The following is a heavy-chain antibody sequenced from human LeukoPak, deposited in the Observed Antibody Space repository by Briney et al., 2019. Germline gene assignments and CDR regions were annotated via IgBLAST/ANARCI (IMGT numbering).Heavy chain of an antibody. J-gene: IGHJ6*03. CDR2: IYYSGST. CDR1: GGSISSHY. CDR3: ARGTTYYDFWSGYPEVPNMDV. Sequence: SETLSLTCTVSGGSISSHYWSWIRQPPGKGLEWIGYIYYSGSTNYNPSLQSRVTISVDTSKNQFSLKLSSVTAADTAVYYCARGTTYYDFWSGYPEVPNMDVWGKGTTVTVSS. V-gene: IGHV4-59*11. D-gene: IGHD3-3*01.